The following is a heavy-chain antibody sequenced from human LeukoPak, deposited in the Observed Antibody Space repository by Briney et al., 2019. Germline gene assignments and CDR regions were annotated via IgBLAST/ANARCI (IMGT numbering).Heavy chain of an antibody. CDR2: IYYSGST. J-gene: IGHJ5*02. CDR1: GGSISSYY. V-gene: IGHV4-59*01. CDR3: ARFTPQGYGWGGYNRFDP. D-gene: IGHD3-16*01. Sequence: PSETLSLTCAVSGGSISSYYWNWIRQPPGKGLEWIGYIYYSGSTNYNPSLKSRVTISVDTSKNQFSLNLTSVTAADTAVYYCARFTPQGYGWGGYNRFDPWGQGTLVTVSS.